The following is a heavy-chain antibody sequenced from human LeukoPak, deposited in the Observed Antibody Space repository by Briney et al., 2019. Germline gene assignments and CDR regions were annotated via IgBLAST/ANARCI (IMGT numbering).Heavy chain of an antibody. Sequence: SETLSLTCTVSGGSMSSYYWSRIRQPPGKRLEWIGYIYYSGTTNYNPSLKSRVTISVDTSKNQFSLKLSSVTAADTAVYYCGRVDSSGYKELIDYWGQGTLVTVSS. J-gene: IGHJ4*02. V-gene: IGHV4-59*01. CDR2: IYYSGTT. CDR3: GRVDSSGYKELIDY. D-gene: IGHD3-22*01. CDR1: GGSMSSYY.